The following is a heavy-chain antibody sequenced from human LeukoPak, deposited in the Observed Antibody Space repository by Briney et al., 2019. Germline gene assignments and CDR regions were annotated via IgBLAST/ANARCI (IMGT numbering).Heavy chain of an antibody. CDR2: IIPIFGTA. Sequence: SVKASCKASGGTFSSYAISWVRQAPGQGLEWMGGIIPIFGTANYAQKFQGSVTITADESTSTAYMELSSLRSEDTAVYYCARGGRDIVVVPAAKAYYYYGMDVWGQGTTVTVSS. V-gene: IGHV1-69*13. CDR1: GGTFSSYA. D-gene: IGHD2-2*01. CDR3: ARGGRDIVVVPAAKAYYYYGMDV. J-gene: IGHJ6*02.